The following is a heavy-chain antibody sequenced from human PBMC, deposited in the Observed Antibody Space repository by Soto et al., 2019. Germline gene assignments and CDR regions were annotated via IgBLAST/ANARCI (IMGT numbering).Heavy chain of an antibody. CDR3: ASNTRYDPPDY. Sequence: EVQLLESGGGLVQPGGSLRLSCAASGFTFRSYAMSWVRQAPGKGLAWVSGISVSGGSTYYADSVKGRFTISRDNSKNTLYLQMNSLRAEDTAVYYCASNTRYDPPDYWGQGTLVTVSS. J-gene: IGHJ4*02. D-gene: IGHD3-16*01. V-gene: IGHV3-23*01. CDR1: GFTFRSYA. CDR2: ISVSGGST.